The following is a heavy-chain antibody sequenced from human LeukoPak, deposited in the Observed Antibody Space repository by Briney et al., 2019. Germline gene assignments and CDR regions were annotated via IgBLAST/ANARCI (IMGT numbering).Heavy chain of an antibody. Sequence: PSETLSLTCTVSGGSISSYYWSWIRQPPGKGLEWIGNIYKSGSTNYNPSLKSRVTMSVDTSKNQFSLRLNSVTAADTAVYYCARLSTGPYGLGAFDIWGQGTMVTVSS. J-gene: IGHJ3*02. CDR3: ARLSTGPYGLGAFDI. CDR2: IYKSGST. V-gene: IGHV4-59*08. D-gene: IGHD1-1*01. CDR1: GGSISSYY.